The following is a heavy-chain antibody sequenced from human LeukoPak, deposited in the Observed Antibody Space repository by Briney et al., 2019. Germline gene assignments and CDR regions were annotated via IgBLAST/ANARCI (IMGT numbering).Heavy chain of an antibody. CDR2: INHSGST. V-gene: IGHV4-34*01. CDR3: ARYDAVAVMR. CDR1: GGSFSGYY. J-gene: IGHJ4*02. D-gene: IGHD6-19*01. Sequence: SETLSLTCAVYGGSFSGYYWSWIRQPPGKGLEWIGEINHSGSTNYNPSLKSRVTISVDTSKNQFSLKLSSVTAADTAVYYCARYDAVAVMRWGQGTLVTVSS.